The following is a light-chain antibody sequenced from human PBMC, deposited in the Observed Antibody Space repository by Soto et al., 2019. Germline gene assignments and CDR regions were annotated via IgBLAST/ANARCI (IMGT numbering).Light chain of an antibody. J-gene: IGLJ2*01. V-gene: IGLV2-14*01. CDR3: SSYTGSSTLV. Sequence: QAASVSGSPGQSITISCTGTSSDVGGYNYVSWYQHHPGKAPKLMIYEVSNRPSGVSNRFSGSKSANTASLTISGLQAEDEADYYCSSYTGSSTLVFGGGTKLTVL. CDR1: SSDVGGYNY. CDR2: EVS.